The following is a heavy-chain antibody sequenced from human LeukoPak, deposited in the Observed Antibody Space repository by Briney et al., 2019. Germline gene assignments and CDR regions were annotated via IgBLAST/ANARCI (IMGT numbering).Heavy chain of an antibody. J-gene: IGHJ2*01. V-gene: IGHV4-4*07. CDR1: GGSISSYY. D-gene: IGHD2-15*01. CDR2: IYASGST. CDR3: ARLSGPLGFCSGGTCYSDWYFDL. Sequence: SETLSLTCTVSGGSISSYYWSWIRQPAGKGLEWIGRIYASGSTNYNPSLKSRVTISVETSKNHFSLNLYSVTAPETAVYYCARLSGPLGFCSGGTCYSDWYFDLWGRGTLVTVSS.